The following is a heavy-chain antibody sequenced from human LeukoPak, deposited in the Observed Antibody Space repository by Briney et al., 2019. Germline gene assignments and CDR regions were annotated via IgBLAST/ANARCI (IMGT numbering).Heavy chain of an antibody. Sequence: SHTLSLTCTVSGGSISSYYWSCIPQPPRNELEAIGYIYTSGSTDSTPSLKTPITISVYTSKNQFSLKLSSVTAADTAVYYCARSYSSGGYGWFDPGGQGTRVTVSS. V-gene: IGHV4-4*09. CDR3: ARSYSSGGYGWFDP. J-gene: IGHJ5*02. D-gene: IGHD6-19*01. CDR2: IYTSGST. CDR1: GGSISSYY.